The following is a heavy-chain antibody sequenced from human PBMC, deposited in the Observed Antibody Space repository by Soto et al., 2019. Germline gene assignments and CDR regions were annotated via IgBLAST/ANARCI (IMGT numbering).Heavy chain of an antibody. V-gene: IGHV3-15*01. CDR2: IKSKTDGGTT. CDR1: GFTFSNAW. J-gene: IGHJ6*02. Sequence: GSLRLSCAASGFTFSNAWMSWVRQAPGKGLEWVGRIKSKTDGGTTDYAAPVKGRFTISRDDSKNTLYLQMNSLKTEDTAVYYCTTADIVVVPAAIYYYYGMDVWGQGTTVIVSS. CDR3: TTADIVVVPAAIYYYYGMDV. D-gene: IGHD2-2*01.